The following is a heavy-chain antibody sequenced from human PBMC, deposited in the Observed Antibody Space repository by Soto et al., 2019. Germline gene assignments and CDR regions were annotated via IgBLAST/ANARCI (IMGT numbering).Heavy chain of an antibody. D-gene: IGHD2-8*01. CDR3: ARYTNFSPYYHGVDV. V-gene: IGHV4-30-4*01. J-gene: IGHJ6*02. CDR1: GVSISSGHYY. CDR2: IYYSGNT. Sequence: QVQLQESGPGLVKPSQSVSLTCTVSGVSISSGHYYWSWIRQPPGKGLEWIGYIYYSGNTNYAPSLGSRLTISIDTSRNQFSLHLMSVTAADTAIYYCARYTNFSPYYHGVDVWGQGTTVTVSS.